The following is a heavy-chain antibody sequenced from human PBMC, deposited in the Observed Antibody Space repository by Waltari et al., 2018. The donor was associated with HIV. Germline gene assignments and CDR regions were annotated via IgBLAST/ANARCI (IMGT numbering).Heavy chain of an antibody. D-gene: IGHD3-22*01. CDR2: INSDGSST. CDR1: GFTFSSYW. CDR3: ARDRYYYDSSGWSNWCDP. J-gene: IGHJ5*02. V-gene: IGHV3-74*01. Sequence: EVQLVESGGGLVQPGGSLRLSCAASGFTFSSYWMHWVRQAPGKGLVWVSRINSDGSSTSYADSVKGRFTISRDNAKNTLYLQMNSLRAEDTAVYYCARDRYYYDSSGWSNWCDPWGQGTLVTVSS.